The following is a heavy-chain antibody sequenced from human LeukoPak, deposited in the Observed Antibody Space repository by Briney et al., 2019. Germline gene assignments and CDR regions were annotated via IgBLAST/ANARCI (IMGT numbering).Heavy chain of an antibody. CDR3: AMCSSWYSFDY. CDR1: GGSISEDY. J-gene: IGHJ4*02. CDR2: IYTSGST. Sequence: PSETLSLTCTVSGGSISEDYWSWIRQPAGKGLEWIGRIYTSGSTNYNPSLKSRVTMSVDTSKNQFSLKLSSVTAADTAVYYCAMCSSWYSFDYWRQGTLVTVSS. V-gene: IGHV4-4*07. D-gene: IGHD6-13*01.